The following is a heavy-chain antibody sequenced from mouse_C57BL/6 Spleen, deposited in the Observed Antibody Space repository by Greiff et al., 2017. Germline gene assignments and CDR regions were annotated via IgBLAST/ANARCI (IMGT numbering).Heavy chain of an antibody. V-gene: IGHV1-52*01. Sequence: QVQLQQPGAELVRPGSSVKLSCKASGYTFTSYWMHWVKQRPIQGLEWIGNIDPSDSETHYNQKFKDKATFTVDKSSSTAYMQLSSLTSEDSAVYYCAVCYGGGLMDYWGQGTSVTVSS. J-gene: IGHJ4*01. CDR2: IDPSDSET. CDR1: GYTFTSYW. CDR3: AVCYGGGLMDY. D-gene: IGHD1-2*01.